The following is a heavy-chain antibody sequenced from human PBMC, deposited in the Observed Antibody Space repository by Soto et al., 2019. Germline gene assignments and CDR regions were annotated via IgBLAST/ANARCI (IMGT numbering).Heavy chain of an antibody. J-gene: IGHJ4*02. CDR3: ARDRKYYFDY. CDR1: GFTFINNA. CDR2: MSSDGSNE. Sequence: GGSLRLSCEDSGFTFINNAMHWVRQAPGKGLEWVAFMSSDGSNEYYADSVKGRFTISRDNSKKTLFLQMNSLRTEDTAVYYCARDRKYYFDYWGQGTLVTVSS. V-gene: IGHV3-30-3*01.